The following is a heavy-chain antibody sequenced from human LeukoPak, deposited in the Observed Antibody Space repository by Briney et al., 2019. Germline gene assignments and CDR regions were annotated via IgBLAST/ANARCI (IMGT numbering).Heavy chain of an antibody. V-gene: IGHV4-31*03. CDR3: AREATVTTGPDYYYYGMDV. J-gene: IGHJ6*04. D-gene: IGHD4-17*01. Sequence: PSETLSLTCTVSGGSISSGGYYWSWIRQHPGKGLEWIVYIYYSGSTYYNPSLKSRVTISVDTSKNQFSLKLSSVTAADTAVYYCAREATVTTGPDYYYYGMDVWGKGTTVTVSS. CDR2: IYYSGST. CDR1: GGSISSGGYY.